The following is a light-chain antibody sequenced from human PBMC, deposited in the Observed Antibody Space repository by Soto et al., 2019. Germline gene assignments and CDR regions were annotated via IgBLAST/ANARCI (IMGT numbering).Light chain of an antibody. Sequence: QSVLTQPASVFGSPGQSITISCTGTTSEIGGYYFVSWYQQHPGKAPKLMIYDVSNRPSGVSNRFSGFKSGNTASLTISGLQAEDEADYYCSSYRSSNTPFVFVNGTKVTVL. CDR3: SSYRSSNTPFV. J-gene: IGLJ1*01. V-gene: IGLV2-14*01. CDR2: DVS. CDR1: TSEIGGYYF.